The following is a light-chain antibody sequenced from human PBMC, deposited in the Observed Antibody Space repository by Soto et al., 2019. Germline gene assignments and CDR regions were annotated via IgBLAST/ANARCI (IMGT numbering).Light chain of an antibody. CDR3: QQRSNWPFIT. Sequence: EIVMTPSPATLSVSPGEGATLSCRASQGIGSTLAWYQQKPGQTPRLLIYGASNRATGIPARFSGSGSGTDFTLTISSLEPEDFAVYYCQQRSNWPFITFGQGTRLEIK. CDR1: QGIGST. J-gene: IGKJ5*01. CDR2: GAS. V-gene: IGKV3-11*01.